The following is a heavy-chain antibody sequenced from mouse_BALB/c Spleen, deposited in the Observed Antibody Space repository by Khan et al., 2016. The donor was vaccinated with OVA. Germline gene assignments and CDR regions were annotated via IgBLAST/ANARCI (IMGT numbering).Heavy chain of an antibody. J-gene: IGHJ4*01. D-gene: IGHD2-2*01. CDR1: GFTFSNYA. V-gene: IGHV5-9-3*01. Sequence: EVELVESGGGLVKPGGSLKLSCSASGFTFSNYAMSWVRQTPEKRLECVATISTGGHYTFYPDSVKGRFTISRDNAKNTLYLQMSSLRSEDTAMYYCARSLVVYQAMDYWGQGTSVTGSS. CDR2: ISTGGHYT. CDR3: ARSLVVYQAMDY.